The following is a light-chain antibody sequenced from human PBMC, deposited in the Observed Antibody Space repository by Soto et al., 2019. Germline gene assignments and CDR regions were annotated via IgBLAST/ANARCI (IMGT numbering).Light chain of an antibody. V-gene: IGKV3-11*01. CDR2: GAS. J-gene: IGKJ5*01. CDR3: QQRSNWPSIT. CDR1: QSVSSSY. Sequence: EIVLTQSPATLTLSPGERATPSCRASQSVSSSYLAWYQQKPGQSPRLLIYGASNRASGISDRFSGSGSGTDFTLTISSLEPEDFAVYYCQQRSNWPSITFGQGTRLEI.